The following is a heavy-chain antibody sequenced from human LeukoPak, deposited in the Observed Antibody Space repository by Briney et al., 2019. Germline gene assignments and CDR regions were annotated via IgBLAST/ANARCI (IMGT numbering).Heavy chain of an antibody. J-gene: IGHJ4*02. CDR2: ISKTGST. CDR3: GRGVVGATALGY. D-gene: IGHD1-26*01. CDR1: GGSISSSSYY. V-gene: IGHV4-61*02. Sequence: SETLSLTCTVSGGSISSSSYYWSWIRQPAGKELEWIGRISKTGSTNYNPSLKSRATMSVDTSKSQFSLRLSSATAADTAVYYCGRGVVGATALGYWGQGTLVTVSS.